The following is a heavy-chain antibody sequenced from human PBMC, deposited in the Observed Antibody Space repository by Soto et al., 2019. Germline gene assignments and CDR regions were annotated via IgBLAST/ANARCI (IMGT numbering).Heavy chain of an antibody. CDR3: AHIPNYYQYDWFDP. CDR1: GFSLTTRGVG. J-gene: IGHJ5*02. D-gene: IGHD3-16*01. Sequence: QITLKESGPTLVKPTQTLTLTCTFSGFSLTTRGVGVGWIRQPPGKALECLALIYWDDDKRYSPSLQSRLSLTKDPPKNQVVLTKTNVDPVDTATYYCAHIPNYYQYDWFDPWGQGTLVSVSS. CDR2: IYWDDDK. V-gene: IGHV2-5*02.